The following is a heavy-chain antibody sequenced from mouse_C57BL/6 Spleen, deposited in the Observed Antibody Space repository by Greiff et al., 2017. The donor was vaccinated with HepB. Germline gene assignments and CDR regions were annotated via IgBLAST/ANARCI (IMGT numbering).Heavy chain of an antibody. D-gene: IGHD2-1*01. CDR2: ISSGSSTI. CDR3: AKLLSAH. J-gene: IGHJ3*01. CDR1: GFTFSDYG. V-gene: IGHV5-17*01. Sequence: EVKLVESGGGLVKPGGSLKLSCAASGFTFSDYGVHWVRQAPEKGLEWVAYISSGSSTIYYADTVKGRFTISRDNAKNTLFLQMTSLRSEDTAMYYCAKLLSAHWGQGTLVTVSA.